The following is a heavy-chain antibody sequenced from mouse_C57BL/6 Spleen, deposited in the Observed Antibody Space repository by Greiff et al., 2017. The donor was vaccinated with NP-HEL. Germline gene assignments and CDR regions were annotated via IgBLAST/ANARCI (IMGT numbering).Heavy chain of an antibody. V-gene: IGHV5-17*01. Sequence: DVKLVESGGGLVKPGGSLKLSCAASGFTFSDYGMHWVRQAPEKGLEWVAYISSGSSTIYYADTVKGRFTISRDNAKNTLFLQMTSLRSEDTAMYYCAKDGYYQYYFDYWGQGTTLTVSS. D-gene: IGHD2-3*01. CDR1: GFTFSDYG. CDR2: ISSGSSTI. J-gene: IGHJ2*01. CDR3: AKDGYYQYYFDY.